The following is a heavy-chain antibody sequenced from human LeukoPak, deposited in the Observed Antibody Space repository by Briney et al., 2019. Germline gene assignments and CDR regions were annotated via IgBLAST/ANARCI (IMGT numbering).Heavy chain of an antibody. CDR2: IYYTGSTYRNPSLNSGTT. Sequence: PSQTLSLTCTVSGGSISSGGYFWTWLRQHPGRGLEWIGYIYYTGSTYRNPSLNSGTTYYNPSLKSRATISGDTSKNQFSLKLSSVSAADTAVYYCARDRGRKYQLRYWYFDPWGRGTLVTVSS. V-gene: IGHV4-31*03. CDR1: GGSISSGGYF. J-gene: IGHJ2*01. CDR3: ARDRGRKYQLRYWYFDP. D-gene: IGHD2-2*01.